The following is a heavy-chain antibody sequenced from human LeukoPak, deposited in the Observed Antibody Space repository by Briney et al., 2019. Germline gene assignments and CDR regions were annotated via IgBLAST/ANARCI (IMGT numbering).Heavy chain of an antibody. CDR3: AREWPYYYDSSGYYLDY. D-gene: IGHD3-22*01. J-gene: IGHJ4*02. V-gene: IGHV3-30*03. CDR1: GFTFSSYS. Sequence: GGSLRLSCAASGFTFSSYSIHWVRQAPGKGLEWVAVISYDGSNKYYADSVKGRFTISRDNDKNSLYLQMNSLRAEDTAVYYCAREWPYYYDSSGYYLDYWGRGTLVTVSS. CDR2: ISYDGSNK.